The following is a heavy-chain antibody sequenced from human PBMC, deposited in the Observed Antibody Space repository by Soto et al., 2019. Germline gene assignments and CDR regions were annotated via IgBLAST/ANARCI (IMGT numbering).Heavy chain of an antibody. D-gene: IGHD1-26*01. CDR2: VDPRDGST. CDR3: ARVRSSRREVDH. J-gene: IGHJ4*02. Sequence: QVQLVQSGAEMKRPGASVILSCKASGYIFTTYSIHWVRQTAGQGLEWMAKVDPRDGSTGYAQKVWGRVSMALDTSTGTVSMEVSSLTSYDTATYYCARVRSSRREVDHWCQGTHVTVSS. CDR1: GYIFTTYS. V-gene: IGHV1-46*04.